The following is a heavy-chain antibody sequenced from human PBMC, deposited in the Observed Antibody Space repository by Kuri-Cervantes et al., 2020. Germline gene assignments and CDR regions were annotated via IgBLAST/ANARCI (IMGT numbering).Heavy chain of an antibody. J-gene: IGHJ4*02. CDR3: AKELYSYGLAY. CDR2: IYSGGST. V-gene: IGHV3-53*05. Sequence: GALRLSCAASGLTVSSNYMSWVRQAPGKGLEWVSIIYSGGSTCYADSVKGRFTISRDNSKNTLYLQMNSLRTEDTALYYCAKELYSYGLAYWGQGTLVTVSS. D-gene: IGHD5-18*01. CDR1: GLTVSSNY.